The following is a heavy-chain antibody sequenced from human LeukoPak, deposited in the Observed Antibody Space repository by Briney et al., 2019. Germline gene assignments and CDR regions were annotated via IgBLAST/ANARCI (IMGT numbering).Heavy chain of an antibody. V-gene: IGHV4-39*01. CDR2: IYYSGST. CDR1: GGSISSSSYY. Sequence: KPSETLSLTCTVSGGSISSSSYYWGWIRQPPGKGLEWIGSIYYSGSTYYNPSLKSRVTISVDTSKNQFSLKLSSVTAADTAVYYCARRSMGFWNYWGQGTLVTVSS. CDR3: ARRSMGFWNY. J-gene: IGHJ4*02. D-gene: IGHD2/OR15-2a*01.